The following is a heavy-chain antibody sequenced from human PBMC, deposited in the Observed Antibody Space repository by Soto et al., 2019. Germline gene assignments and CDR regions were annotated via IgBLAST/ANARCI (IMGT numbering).Heavy chain of an antibody. CDR2: IYYSGCT. D-gene: IGHD3-3*01. V-gene: IGHV4-31*03. J-gene: IGHJ4*02. CDR1: GGSISSGGYY. CDR3: ASTPDFWSGYYTEWYFDY. Sequence: PSETLSLTCTVSGGSISSGGYYWSWIRQHPGKGLEWIGYIYYSGCTYYNPSLKSRVTISVDTSKNQFSLKLSSVTAADTAVYYCASTPDFWSGYYTEWYFDYWGQGTLVTVSS.